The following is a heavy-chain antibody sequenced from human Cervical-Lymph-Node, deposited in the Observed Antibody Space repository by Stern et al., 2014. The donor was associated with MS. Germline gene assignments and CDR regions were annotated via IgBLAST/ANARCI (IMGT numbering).Heavy chain of an antibody. CDR2: IHRKMGGT. D-gene: IGHD6-13*01. J-gene: IGHJ5*02. CDR1: GYTFNDYY. V-gene: IGHV1-2*02. CDR3: ARGGYSSSYYRFDP. Sequence: VQLVQSGAEVKKPGASVKVSCKASGYTFNDYYLHWVRQAPGHGLEWMGWIHRKMGGTKYGQNFQGRVTMTRDTSTSTVFMDLSRLTSDDTAVYYCARGGYSSSYYRFDPWGQGTLVIVSS.